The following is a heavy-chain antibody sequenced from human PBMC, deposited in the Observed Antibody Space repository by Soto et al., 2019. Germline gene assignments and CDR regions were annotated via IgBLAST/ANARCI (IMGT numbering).Heavy chain of an antibody. D-gene: IGHD4-4*01. CDR2: ISYDGSNK. Sequence: QVQLVESGGGVVQPGRSLRLSCAASGFTFSSYAMHWVRQAPGKGLEWVAVISYDGSNKYYTDSVKGRFTISRDNSKNTVYLQMNSLRAEDTAVYYCARPLWRDDYNWGYFDLWGRGTLVTVYS. J-gene: IGHJ2*01. CDR3: ARPLWRDDYNWGYFDL. CDR1: GFTFSSYA. V-gene: IGHV3-30-3*01.